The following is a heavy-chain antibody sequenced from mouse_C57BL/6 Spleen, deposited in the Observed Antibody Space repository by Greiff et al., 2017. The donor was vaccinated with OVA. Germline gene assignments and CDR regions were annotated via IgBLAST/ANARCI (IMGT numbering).Heavy chain of an antibody. Sequence: VQLKESGPELVKPGASVKMSCKASGYTFTDYNMHWVKQSHGKSLEWIGYINPNNGGTSYNQKFKGKATLTVNKSSSTAYMELRSLTSEDSAVYYCASGDGYYFDYWGQGTTLTVSS. CDR3: ASGDGYYFDY. CDR2: INPNNGGT. CDR1: GYTFTDYN. V-gene: IGHV1-22*01. D-gene: IGHD3-3*01. J-gene: IGHJ2*01.